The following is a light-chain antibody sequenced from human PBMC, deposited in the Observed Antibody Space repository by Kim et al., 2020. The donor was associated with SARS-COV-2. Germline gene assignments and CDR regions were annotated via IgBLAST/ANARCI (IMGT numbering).Light chain of an antibody. CDR2: DVN. Sequence: GQSISISCPGARSNIGAYNYVSWYQQHPGKAPKLLIYDVNRWPSGVSTRFSGAKSGNTASLTISGLQAEDEADYYCSSYSTDSPWVFGGGTKVTVL. J-gene: IGLJ3*02. CDR3: SSYSTDSPWV. CDR1: RSNIGAYNY. V-gene: IGLV2-14*03.